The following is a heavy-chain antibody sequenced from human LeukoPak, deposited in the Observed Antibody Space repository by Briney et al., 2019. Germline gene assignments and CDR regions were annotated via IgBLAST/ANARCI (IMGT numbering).Heavy chain of an antibody. CDR1: GGTFSSYA. CDR3: ASHSSSWEPYYYGMGV. D-gene: IGHD6-13*01. J-gene: IGHJ6*02. V-gene: IGHV1-69*13. Sequence: GASVKVSCKASGGTFSSYAISWVRQAPGQGLEWMGGIIPIFGTANYAQKFQGRVTITADESTSTAYMELSSLRSEDTAVYYCASHSSSWEPYYYGMGVWGQGTTVTVSS. CDR2: IIPIFGTA.